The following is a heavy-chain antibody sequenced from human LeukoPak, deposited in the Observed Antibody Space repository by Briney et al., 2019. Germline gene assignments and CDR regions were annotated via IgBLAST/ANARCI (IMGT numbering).Heavy chain of an antibody. CDR1: GVSIDSTNW. CDR2: IHHDGRI. J-gene: IGHJ4*02. V-gene: IGHV4/OR15-8*01. Sequence: SETLSLTCDVSGVSIDSTNWWNWVRQPPGKGLEWIGEIHHDGRINYNPSLKSRVTLSVDKSKNQFSLRLNSVTAADTAMYYCARSHDHLWGNYPDYWGQGTLVTVSS. CDR3: ARSHDHLWGNYPDY. D-gene: IGHD3-16*02.